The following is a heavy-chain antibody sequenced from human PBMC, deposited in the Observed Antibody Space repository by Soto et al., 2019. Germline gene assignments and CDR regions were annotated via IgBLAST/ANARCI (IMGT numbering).Heavy chain of an antibody. D-gene: IGHD6-6*01. CDR2: ISSAVNT. CDR3: AKQVRDGTSSPYYFDY. Sequence: PGWSLRLSCACSVFTFINYAMSWVRQAPGKGLEWVSAISSAVNTYYADSVKGRFTISRDNSKNTLSLQMNSLRAEDTAVYYCAKQVRDGTSSPYYFDYWGQGTLVTVSS. CDR1: VFTFINYA. V-gene: IGHV3-23*01. J-gene: IGHJ4*02.